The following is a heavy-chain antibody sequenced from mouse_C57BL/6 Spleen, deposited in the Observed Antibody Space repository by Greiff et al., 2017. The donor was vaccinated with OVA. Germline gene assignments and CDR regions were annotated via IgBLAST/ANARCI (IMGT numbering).Heavy chain of an antibody. J-gene: IGHJ4*01. CDR1: GYSFTGYY. D-gene: IGHD3-2*02. CDR2: INPSTGGT. Sequence: VQLKESGPELVKPGASVKISCKASGYSFTGYYMNWVKQSPEKSLEWIGEINPSTGGTTYNQKFKAKATLTVDKSSSTAYMQLKSLTSEDSAVYYCARGTAQATSDYAMDYWGQGTSVTVSS. V-gene: IGHV1-42*01. CDR3: ARGTAQATSDYAMDY.